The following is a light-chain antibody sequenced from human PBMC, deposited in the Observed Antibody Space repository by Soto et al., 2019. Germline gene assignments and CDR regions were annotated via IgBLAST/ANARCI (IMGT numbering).Light chain of an antibody. Sequence: DIQMALSPSPLSESVGEKGTITYRASQSISSWLVWYQHKPVKAPKLLIYDAASLESGVPSRFSVSRSGTEFSLTISSLQPDDVATYYCKQYNSYSPTFGPGTKVDIK. CDR3: KQYNSYSPT. J-gene: IGKJ3*01. V-gene: IGKV1-5*01. CDR2: DAA. CDR1: QSISSW.